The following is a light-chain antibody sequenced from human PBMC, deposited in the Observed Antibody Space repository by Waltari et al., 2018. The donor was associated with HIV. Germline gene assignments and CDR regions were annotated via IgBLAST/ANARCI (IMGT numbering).Light chain of an antibody. CDR2: EVT. CDR3: TSYTSRNTRV. Sequence: QSALTQPASVSGSPGQSITISCTGTTSDVGGHQYVSWYQQHPGKAPKLMIYEVTNRPSGVSFRFSGSKSGNTASLTISGLQAEDEADYFCTSYTSRNTRVFGTGTKVTVL. V-gene: IGLV2-14*01. J-gene: IGLJ1*01. CDR1: TSDVGGHQY.